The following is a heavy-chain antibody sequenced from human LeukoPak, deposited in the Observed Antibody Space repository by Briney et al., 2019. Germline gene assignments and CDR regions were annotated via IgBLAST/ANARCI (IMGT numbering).Heavy chain of an antibody. D-gene: IGHD5-18*01. Sequence: PSQTLSLTGTVSGGTISSGGYYWSWIRQHPGKGLEWIGYIYYSGSTYYNPSLKSRVTISVDTSKNQFSLKLSSVTAADTAVYYCARVGYSYGSIPADPYYFDYWGQGTLVTVSS. CDR3: ARVGYSYGSIPADPYYFDY. CDR1: GGTISSGGYY. V-gene: IGHV4-31*03. J-gene: IGHJ4*02. CDR2: IYYSGST.